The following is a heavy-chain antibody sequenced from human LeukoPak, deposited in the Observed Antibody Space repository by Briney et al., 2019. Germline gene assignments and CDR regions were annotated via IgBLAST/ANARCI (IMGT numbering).Heavy chain of an antibody. Sequence: PGGSLRLSCAVSGFTFTSYTLHWVRQAPGKGLEWVALFSSDGKSTFYGESVKGRFTISRDNSKNTLYLQMNSLRAEDTAVYYCARRGYCGGDCYSLGHDAFDIWGQGTMVTVSS. J-gene: IGHJ3*02. CDR1: GFTFTSYT. D-gene: IGHD2-21*02. CDR3: ARRGYCGGDCYSLGHDAFDI. V-gene: IGHV3-30*04. CDR2: FSSDGKST.